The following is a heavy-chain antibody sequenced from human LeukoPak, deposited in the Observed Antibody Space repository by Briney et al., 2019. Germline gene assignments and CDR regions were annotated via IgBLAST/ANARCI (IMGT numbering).Heavy chain of an antibody. J-gene: IGHJ3*02. Sequence: PGGSLRLSCAASGFTFSTYGMHWVRQAPGKGLEWVAVIWSDGSDKYYADSVKGRFTISRDNSKNTLYLQMNSLRAEDTALYYCAKETIKYIYGPGAFDIWGQGTLVTVSS. CDR3: AKETIKYIYGPGAFDI. V-gene: IGHV3-33*06. CDR1: GFTFSTYG. D-gene: IGHD5-18*01. CDR2: IWSDGSDK.